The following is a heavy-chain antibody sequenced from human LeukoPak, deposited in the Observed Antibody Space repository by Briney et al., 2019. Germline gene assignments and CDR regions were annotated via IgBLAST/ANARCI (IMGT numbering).Heavy chain of an antibody. V-gene: IGHV4-34*01. J-gene: IGHJ6*02. CDR2: INHSGST. CDR1: GGSFSGYY. D-gene: IGHD4-23*01. Sequence: PSETLSLTCAVYGGSFSGYYWSWIRQPPGKGLEWIGEINHSGSTNYNPSLKSRVTISVDTSKNQFSLKLSSVTAADTAVYYCARHRSGGYYYYYGMDVWGQGTTVTVSS. CDR3: ARHRSGGYYYYYGMDV.